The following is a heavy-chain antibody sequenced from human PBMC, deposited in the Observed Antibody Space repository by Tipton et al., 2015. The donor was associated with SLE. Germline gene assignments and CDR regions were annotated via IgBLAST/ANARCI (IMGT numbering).Heavy chain of an antibody. CDR2: IWYDGSNK. J-gene: IGHJ4*02. V-gene: IGHV3-33*01. D-gene: IGHD3-10*01. CDR3: ARGFGELNY. CDR1: GFTFSSYG. Sequence: SLRLSCAASGFTFSSYGMHWVRQAPGKGLEWVAVIWYDGSNKYYADSVKGRFTISRDNAKNSLYLQMNSLRAEDTAVYYCARGFGELNYWGQGTLVTVSS.